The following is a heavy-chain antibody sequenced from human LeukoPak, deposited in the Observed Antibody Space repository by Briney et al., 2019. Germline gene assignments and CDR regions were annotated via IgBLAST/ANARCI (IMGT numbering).Heavy chain of an antibody. Sequence: ASVKVSCKASDYPFTNYGISWVRQAPGQGLEWMGWISTYNGNTIYAQKFQGTVTMTTDTSTSTAYMELRSLRSDDTAVYYCVHDYGDFEWFDPWGQGTLVTVSS. CDR1: DYPFTNYG. CDR2: ISTYNGNT. V-gene: IGHV1-18*01. CDR3: VHDYGDFEWFDP. J-gene: IGHJ5*02. D-gene: IGHD4-17*01.